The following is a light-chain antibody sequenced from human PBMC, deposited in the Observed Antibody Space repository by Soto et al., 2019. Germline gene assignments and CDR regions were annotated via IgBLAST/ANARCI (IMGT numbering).Light chain of an antibody. CDR3: SSHGGADNFYV. V-gene: IGLV2-8*01. CDR1: SSDIGACNY. CDR2: EVT. J-gene: IGLJ1*01. Sequence: QSALTQPPSASGSPGQSVTISCTGTSSDIGACNYVSWYQQHPGKVPKLIIHEVTQRPSGVPDRFSASKSGNTASLTVSGLQAEDEADYYCSSHGGADNFYVFGTGTKVTVL.